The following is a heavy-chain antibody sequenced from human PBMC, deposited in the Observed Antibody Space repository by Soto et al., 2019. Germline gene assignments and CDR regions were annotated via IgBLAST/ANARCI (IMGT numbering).Heavy chain of an antibody. D-gene: IGHD3-3*01. CDR1: GFTFSSYA. V-gene: IGHV3-23*01. CDR3: ASTYYDFWSGSPPYMDV. J-gene: IGHJ6*03. Sequence: GGSLRLSCAASGFTFSSYAMSWVRQAPGKGLEWVSAISGSGGSTYYADSVKGRFTISRDNSKNTLYLQMNSLRAEDTAVYYCASTYYDFWSGSPPYMDVWGKGTTVTVSS. CDR2: ISGSGGST.